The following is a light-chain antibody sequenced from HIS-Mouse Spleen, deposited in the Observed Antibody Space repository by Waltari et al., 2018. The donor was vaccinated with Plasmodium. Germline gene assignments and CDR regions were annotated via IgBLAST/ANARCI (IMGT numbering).Light chain of an antibody. CDR3: QQFNSYPQGT. CDR2: DAS. CDR1: QGISSA. V-gene: IGKV1-13*02. J-gene: IGKJ5*01. Sequence: AIQLTQSPSPLSASVVDRVTITCRASQGISSALAWYQQKPVKAPKLQIYDASSLESGVPSRFSGSGSGTDFTLTISSLQPEDFATYYGQQFNSYPQGTFGQGTRLEIK.